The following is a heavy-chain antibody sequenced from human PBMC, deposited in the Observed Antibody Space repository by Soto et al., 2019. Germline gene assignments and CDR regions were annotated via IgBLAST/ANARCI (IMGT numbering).Heavy chain of an antibody. V-gene: IGHV5-10-1*01. Sequence: GESLKISCKDSGNTFTTYWISWVRQMPGKGLQLMGRIDPSDSYTIYSPSFQGHVTISADKSISTAYLQWSSLKASDTAMYYCARLTTMIISLNMDVWGQGT. D-gene: IGHD3-22*01. J-gene: IGHJ6*02. CDR3: ARLTTMIISLNMDV. CDR2: IDPSDSYT. CDR1: GNTFTTYW.